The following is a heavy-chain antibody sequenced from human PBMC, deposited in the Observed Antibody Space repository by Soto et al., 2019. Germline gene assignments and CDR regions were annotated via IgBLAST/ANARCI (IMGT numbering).Heavy chain of an antibody. J-gene: IGHJ5*02. CDR1: GGSFSGYY. V-gene: IGHV4-34*01. D-gene: IGHD3-10*01. Sequence: PSETLSLTCAVYGGSFSGYYWSWIRQPPGKGLEWIGEINHSGSTNYNPSLKSRVTISVDTSKNQFSLKLSSVTAADTAVYYCARVPSITIVRGENWFDPWGQGTLVTVSS. CDR2: INHSGST. CDR3: ARVPSITIVRGENWFDP.